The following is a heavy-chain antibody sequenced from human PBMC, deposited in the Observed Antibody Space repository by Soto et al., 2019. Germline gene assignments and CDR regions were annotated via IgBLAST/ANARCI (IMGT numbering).Heavy chain of an antibody. V-gene: IGHV4-4*02. CDR2: IFHSGST. J-gene: IGHJ4*02. Sequence: SETLSLTCAVSGDSINSSHWWNWGRQPPEKGLEWIGQIFHSGSTNYNPSLTSRVTISVDKYKNHFSLKLTSVTAADTAVYYCAARHFWRRAWTDRRLHYWGQATLLTLSS. D-gene: IGHD3-3*02. CDR1: GDSINSSHW. CDR3: AARHFWRRAWTDRRLHY.